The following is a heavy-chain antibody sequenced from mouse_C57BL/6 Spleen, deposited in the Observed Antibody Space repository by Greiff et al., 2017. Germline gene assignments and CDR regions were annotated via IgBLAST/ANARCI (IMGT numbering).Heavy chain of an antibody. CDR3: SKRDYDWFAY. Sequence: QVQLKESGAELVRPGTSVKVSCKASGYAFTNYLIEWVKQRPGQGLEWIGVINPGSGGTNYNEKFKGKATLTVDKSSRTAYMPLSSLTSEDSAVYFCSKRDYDWFAYWGQGTLVTVSA. CDR2: INPGSGGT. D-gene: IGHD2-4*01. V-gene: IGHV1-54*01. CDR1: GYAFTNYL. J-gene: IGHJ3*01.